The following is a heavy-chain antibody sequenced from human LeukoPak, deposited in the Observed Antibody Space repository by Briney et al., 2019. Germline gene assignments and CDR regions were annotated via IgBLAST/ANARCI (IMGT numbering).Heavy chain of an antibody. Sequence: SVKVSCKASGGTFSSYAISWVRQAPGQGLEWMGRIIPILGIANYAQKFQGRVTITADKSTSTAYMELSSLRSEDTAVYYCARVRGDPSEDHYYGMDVWGQGTTVTVSS. CDR2: IIPILGIA. J-gene: IGHJ6*02. V-gene: IGHV1-69*04. CDR3: ARVRGDPSEDHYYGMDV. D-gene: IGHD2-21*02. CDR1: GGTFSSYA.